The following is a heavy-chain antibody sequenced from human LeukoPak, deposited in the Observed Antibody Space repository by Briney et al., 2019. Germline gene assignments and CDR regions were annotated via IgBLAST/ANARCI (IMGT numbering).Heavy chain of an antibody. D-gene: IGHD2-2*01. J-gene: IGHJ4*02. Sequence: PGRSLRLSCAASGFTFSSYAMSWVRQAPGKGLEWVSAISGSGGSTYYADSVKGRFTISRDNSKNTLYLQMNSLRAEDTAVYYCAKDIDSVVVPAAKGGYSYDDYWGQGTLVTVSS. CDR1: GFTFSSYA. V-gene: IGHV3-23*01. CDR2: ISGSGGST. CDR3: AKDIDSVVVPAAKGGYSYDDY.